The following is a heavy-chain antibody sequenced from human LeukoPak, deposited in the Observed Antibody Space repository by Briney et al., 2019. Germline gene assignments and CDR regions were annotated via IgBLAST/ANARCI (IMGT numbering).Heavy chain of an antibody. J-gene: IGHJ4*02. Sequence: AETETLICAVSGGSISSGHWWSWVRPPPGEDPEWIGEIYDSGRTNYNPSLESRVTISIHKSNNQLSLRLNSVTAADTAVYYCARHQVGSITFDYWGQATMV. CDR1: GGSISSGHW. D-gene: IGHD1-26*01. CDR3: ARHQVGSITFDY. CDR2: IYDSGRT. V-gene: IGHV4-4*02.